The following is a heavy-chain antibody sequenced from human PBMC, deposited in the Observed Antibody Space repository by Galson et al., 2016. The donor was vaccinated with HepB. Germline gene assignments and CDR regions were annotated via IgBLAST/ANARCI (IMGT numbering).Heavy chain of an antibody. CDR1: GVSINSYY. CDR3: ATGRGFRYFDL. D-gene: IGHD3-10*01. Sequence: ETLSLTCSVSGVSINSYYWSWIRLSPGKGLEWIGYVHYSGGTKYNPSLTGRLTISQDTSKNQFSLKLTSVTAEDTAVYYCATGRGFRYFDLWGRGTLVLVSS. J-gene: IGHJ2*01. V-gene: IGHV4-59*08. CDR2: VHYSGGT.